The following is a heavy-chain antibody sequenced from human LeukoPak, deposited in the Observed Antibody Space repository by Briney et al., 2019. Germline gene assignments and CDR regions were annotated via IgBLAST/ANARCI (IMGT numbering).Heavy chain of an antibody. CDR2: VSSSGVST. D-gene: IGHD3-16*01. Sequence: GFLRISWAVPGITFCNHAIRWVRQAPGKGLEWVSTVSSSGVSTFHADSVKGRFTISRDNSKNTLYLQMNSLRAEDTAVYYCAKGLPQGYWGQGTLVTVSS. V-gene: IGHV3-23*01. J-gene: IGHJ4*02. CDR1: GITFCNHA. CDR3: AKGLPQGY.